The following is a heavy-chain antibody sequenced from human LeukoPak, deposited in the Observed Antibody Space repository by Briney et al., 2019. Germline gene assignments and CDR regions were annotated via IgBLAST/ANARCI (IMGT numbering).Heavy chain of an antibody. CDR2: IIPIFGTA. J-gene: IGHJ6*02. Sequence: SVKVSCKASGGTFSSYAISWVRQAPGQGLEWMGGIIPIFGTANYAQKFQGRVTITADESTSTAYMELSSLRSEDTAVYYCASEAPIRYCSGGSCSDHYGMDVWGQATSATVSS. CDR3: ASEAPIRYCSGGSCSDHYGMDV. CDR1: GGTFSSYA. V-gene: IGHV1-69*01. D-gene: IGHD2-15*01.